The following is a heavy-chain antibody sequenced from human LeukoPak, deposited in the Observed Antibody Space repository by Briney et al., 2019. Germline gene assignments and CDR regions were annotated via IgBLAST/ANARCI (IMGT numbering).Heavy chain of an antibody. CDR1: GYSISSGYY. V-gene: IGHV4-38-2*01. CDR2: IYRSGST. Sequence: SETLSLTCVVSGYSISSGYYWGWIRQPPGKGLEWIGSIYRSGSTYYNPSLKSRVTISVDTSKNQFSLKLTSVTAADTAVYSYARHLQGGISPWIFDYWGQGTLITVSS. J-gene: IGHJ4*02. CDR3: ARHLQGGISPWIFDY. D-gene: IGHD1-1*01.